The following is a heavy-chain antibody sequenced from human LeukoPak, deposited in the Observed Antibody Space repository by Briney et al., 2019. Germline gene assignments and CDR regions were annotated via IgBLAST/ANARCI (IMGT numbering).Heavy chain of an antibody. CDR1: GFTFSNYA. CDR2: ISGSGGST. CDR3: AKDPVGATVPYHFDY. J-gene: IGHJ4*02. D-gene: IGHD1-26*01. V-gene: IGHV3-23*01. Sequence: GGSLRLSCAASGFTFSNYAMSWVRQAPGKGLEWVSVISGSGGSTYYADSVKGRFTISRDNSKNTLYLQMNTLRAEDMAVYYCAKDPVGATVPYHFDYWGQGTLVTVSS.